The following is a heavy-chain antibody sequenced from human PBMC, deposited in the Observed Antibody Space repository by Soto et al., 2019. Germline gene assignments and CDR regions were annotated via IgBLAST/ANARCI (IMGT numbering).Heavy chain of an antibody. J-gene: IGHJ6*02. D-gene: IGHD3-9*01. CDR1: GFTFSTYA. CDR2: ISGSGGST. Sequence: EVQLLESGGGLVQPGGSLRLSCAASGFTFSTYAMSWVRQAPGKGLEWVSAISGSGGSTYYADSVKGRFTISRDNSKNTLYLQMRSRRAEDTAVYYCAKDFGNTGSYSYYYGMDVWGQGTTVTVSS. V-gene: IGHV3-23*01. CDR3: AKDFGNTGSYSYYYGMDV.